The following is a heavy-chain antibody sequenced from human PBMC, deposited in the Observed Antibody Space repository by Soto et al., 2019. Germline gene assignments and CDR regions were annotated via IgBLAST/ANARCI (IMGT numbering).Heavy chain of an antibody. Sequence: PXDTLSLTGNVSGDSLHSGAYYWTWIRQSPGRVLEWIGHIYHTGSTNYNPSLRSRLTISLDTSKNHFSLTLRSVNAVDTGVYYCAKSWGGDGYSYWAQGTLVTVSS. D-gene: IGHD2-15*01. V-gene: IGHV4-61*03. CDR3: AKSWGGDGYSY. J-gene: IGHJ4*02. CDR2: IYHTGST. CDR1: GDSLHSGAYY.